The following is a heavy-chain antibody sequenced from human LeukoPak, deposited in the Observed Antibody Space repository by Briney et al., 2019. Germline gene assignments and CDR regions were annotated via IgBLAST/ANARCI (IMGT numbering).Heavy chain of an antibody. V-gene: IGHV3-66*01. D-gene: IGHD4-23*01. CDR3: ARAPRPLVTTVVTPGREAFDI. CDR2: IYSGGST. Sequence: GGSLRLSCAASGFTVSSNYMSWVRQAPGKGLEWVSVIYSGGSTYYADSVKGRFTISRDNSKNTLYLQMNSLTAADTAVYYCARAPRPLVTTVVTPGREAFDIWGQGTMVTVSS. CDR1: GFTVSSNY. J-gene: IGHJ3*02.